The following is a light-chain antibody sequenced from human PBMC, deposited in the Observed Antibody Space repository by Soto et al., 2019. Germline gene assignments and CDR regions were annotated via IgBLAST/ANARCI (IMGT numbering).Light chain of an antibody. CDR1: RSDAGGYKF. CDR2: DVN. Sequence: QSALTQPRSVSGSPGQSVTISCTGTRSDAGGYKFVSWYQQHPGKAPKLMIYDVNKRPSGVPDRFSGSKSGNAASLTISGLQADDEADYYCSSYSRTTLFVFGTGTKVTVL. J-gene: IGLJ1*01. V-gene: IGLV2-11*01. CDR3: SSYSRTTLFV.